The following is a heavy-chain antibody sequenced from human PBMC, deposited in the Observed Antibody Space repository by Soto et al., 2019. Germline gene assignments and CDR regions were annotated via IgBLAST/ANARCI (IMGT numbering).Heavy chain of an antibody. CDR2: INAGNGNT. Sequence: ASVKVSCKASGYTFTSYAMHWVRQAPGQRLEWMGWINAGNGNTKYSQKFQGRVTITRDTSASTAYMELSSLRSEDTALFYCARDYDFWSGYYTGEGALYWGQGTLVTVSS. D-gene: IGHD3-3*01. CDR3: ARDYDFWSGYYTGEGALY. CDR1: GYTFTSYA. J-gene: IGHJ4*02. V-gene: IGHV1-3*01.